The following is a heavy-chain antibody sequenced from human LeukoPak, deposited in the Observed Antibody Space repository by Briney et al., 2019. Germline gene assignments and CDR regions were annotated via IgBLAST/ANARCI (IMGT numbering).Heavy chain of an antibody. Sequence: SQTLSLTCAVYGGSFSGYYWSWIRQPPGKGLEWIGEINLSGSTNYNPSLKSRVTISVDTSKNQFSLKLSSGTAADTAVYYCARSRWYGSGSYYKYNWFDPWGQGTLVTVSS. CDR3: ARSRWYGSGSYYKYNWFDP. V-gene: IGHV4-34*01. J-gene: IGHJ5*02. D-gene: IGHD3-10*01. CDR1: GGSFSGYY. CDR2: INLSGST.